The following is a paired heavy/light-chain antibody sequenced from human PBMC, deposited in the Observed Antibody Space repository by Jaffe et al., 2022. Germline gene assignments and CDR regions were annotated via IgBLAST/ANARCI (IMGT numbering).Heavy chain of an antibody. CDR1: GGSVSSGSYY. J-gene: IGHJ4*02. CDR2: ISYSGST. Sequence: QVQLQESGPGLVKPSETLSLTCSVSGGSVSSGSYYWSWIRQPPGKGLEWIGYISYSGSTNYNPSLRSRVTISVDTSKNQFSLRLSSVTAADTAVYYCARGRGYDYLNSLNKYYFDYWGQGTLVTVSS. CDR3: ARGRGYDYLNSLNKYYFDY. V-gene: IGHV4-61*01. D-gene: IGHD5-12*01.
Light chain of an antibody. CDR2: TLS. Sequence: DIVMTQTPLSLPVTPGEPASISCRSSQSLLDSDDGTSYLDWYLQKPGQSPQLLIYTLSYRASGVPDRFSGSGSGTDFTLKISRVEAEDVGVYYCMQRIEFPPTFGQGTKVEIK. CDR1: QSLLDSDDGTSY. V-gene: IGKV2-40*01. J-gene: IGKJ1*01. CDR3: MQRIEFPPT.